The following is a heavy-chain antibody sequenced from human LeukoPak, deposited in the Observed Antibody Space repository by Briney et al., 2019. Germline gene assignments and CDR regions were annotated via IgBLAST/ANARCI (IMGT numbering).Heavy chain of an antibody. J-gene: IGHJ6*02. CDR1: GFTFRSYW. Sequence: GGSLRLSCAASGFTFRSYWMSWVRQAPGKGLEWVAVIWYDGSNKYYADSVKGRFTISRDNSKNTLYLQMNSLRAEDTAVYYCARERGTAMGYYYYGMDVWGQGTTVTVSS. V-gene: IGHV3-33*08. CDR3: ARERGTAMGYYYYGMDV. D-gene: IGHD5-18*01. CDR2: IWYDGSNK.